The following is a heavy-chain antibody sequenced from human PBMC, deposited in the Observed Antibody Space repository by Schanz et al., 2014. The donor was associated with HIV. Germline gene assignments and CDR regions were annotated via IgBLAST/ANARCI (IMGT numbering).Heavy chain of an antibody. CDR1: GGSISSFY. D-gene: IGHD3-3*02. V-gene: IGHV4-59*12. CDR3: ARDSTMDYFDY. J-gene: IGHJ4*02. Sequence: QVQLQESGPGLVKPSETLSLTCTVSGGSISSFYWGWIRQPPGRGLEWIGYMYYSGSSKNNPSLRSGVTTSVDTSKHQFSLKLTSVTAADTAVYYCARDSTMDYFDYWGQGTLVTVSS. CDR2: MYYSGSS.